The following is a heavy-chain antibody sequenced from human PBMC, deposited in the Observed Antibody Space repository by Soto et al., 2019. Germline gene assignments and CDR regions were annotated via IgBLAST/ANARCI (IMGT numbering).Heavy chain of an antibody. V-gene: IGHV3-73*01. CDR3: TRQEYCSSTSCYWTWFDP. Sequence: PGGSLRLSCAASGFTFSGSAMHWVRQASGKGLEWVGRIRSKANSYATAYAASVKGRFTISRDDSKNTAYLQMNSLKTEDTAVYYCTRQEYCSSTSCYWTWFDPWGQGTLVTVSS. D-gene: IGHD2-2*01. CDR1: GFTFSGSA. J-gene: IGHJ5*02. CDR2: IRSKANSYAT.